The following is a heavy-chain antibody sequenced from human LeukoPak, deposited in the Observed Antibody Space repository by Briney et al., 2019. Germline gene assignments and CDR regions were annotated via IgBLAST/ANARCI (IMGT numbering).Heavy chain of an antibody. CDR2: IYTSGTT. CDR1: GGSIGSYY. J-gene: IGHJ4*02. Sequence: PSETLSLTCTVSGGSIGSYYWSWIRQPPGKGLEWIGYIYTSGTTNYNPSLKSRVTMSLDTSKNQFSLKLSSVTAADTAVYFCAGGSPAAGTNYFGYWGQGALVTVSS. CDR3: AGGSPAAGTNYFGY. D-gene: IGHD6-13*01. V-gene: IGHV4-4*09.